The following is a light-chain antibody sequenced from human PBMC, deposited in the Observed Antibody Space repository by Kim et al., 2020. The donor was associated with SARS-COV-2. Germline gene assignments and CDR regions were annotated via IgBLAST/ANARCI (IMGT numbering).Light chain of an antibody. J-gene: IGKJ2*01. CDR2: GAS. Sequence: LSPGERAPRSWRASQSVSSNYLAWYQQIPGQAPRLLIYGASSRATGIPDRFSGSGSRADFTLTISRLEPEDFAVYYCQQYGNSPETFGQGTKLEIK. CDR3: QQYGNSPET. CDR1: QSVSSNY. V-gene: IGKV3-20*01.